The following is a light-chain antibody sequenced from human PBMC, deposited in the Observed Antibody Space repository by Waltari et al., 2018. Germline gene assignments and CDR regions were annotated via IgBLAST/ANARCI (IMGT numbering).Light chain of an antibody. V-gene: IGKV3-11*01. CDR3: QQGST. Sequence: EIVLTRSPATLSFSPGERATLFCRASQSVSTYFAWYQQKPGQAPRRLIYDTSNRAPGIPARFTGRGSGTDFTLTISGLEPEDFAVYYCQQGSTFGQGTRLEIK. CDR1: QSVSTY. CDR2: DTS. J-gene: IGKJ5*01.